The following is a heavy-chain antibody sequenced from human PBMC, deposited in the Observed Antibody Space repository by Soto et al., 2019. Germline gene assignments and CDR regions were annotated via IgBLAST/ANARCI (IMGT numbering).Heavy chain of an antibody. CDR1: GGSFSGYY. V-gene: IGHV4-34*01. D-gene: IGHD3-16*02. J-gene: IGHJ4*02. Sequence: KPSETLSLTCAVYGGSFSGYYWSWIRQPPGKGLEWIGEINHSGSTNYNPSLKSRVAISVDTSKNQLSLKLSSVTAADTAVYYCARSRYDYVWGSYRYTASYFDYWGQGTLVTVSS. CDR2: INHSGST. CDR3: ARSRYDYVWGSYRYTASYFDY.